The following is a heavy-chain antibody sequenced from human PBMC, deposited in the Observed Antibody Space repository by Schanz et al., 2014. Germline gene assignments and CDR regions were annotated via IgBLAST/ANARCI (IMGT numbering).Heavy chain of an antibody. V-gene: IGHV3-21*05. J-gene: IGHJ4*01. CDR3: AREQIMAAAGLVDY. CDR2: ITGTTTYT. D-gene: IGHD6-13*01. Sequence: EVQLVESGGGLVKPGGSLRLSCAASGFTFSSYSMNWVRQAPGKGLEWVSYITGTTTYTDYADSVKGRFTISRDNAKNSLCLQVEGLGVDDRAVYYCAREQIMAAAGLVDYWGHGTLVTVSS. CDR1: GFTFSSYS.